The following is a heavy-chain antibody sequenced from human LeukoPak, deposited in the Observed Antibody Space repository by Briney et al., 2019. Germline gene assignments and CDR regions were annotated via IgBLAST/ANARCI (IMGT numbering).Heavy chain of an antibody. D-gene: IGHD6-19*01. J-gene: IGHJ4*02. Sequence: GGSLRRSCAASGFTFSTYAMSWVRQAPGKGLEWVSAINSGGGGTHYADSVKGRFTISRDNSKNTVYLQMNSLRAEDTAVYYCAKPLRGWYDFDYWGQGTLVTVSS. CDR1: GFTFSTYA. CDR2: INSGGGGT. V-gene: IGHV3-23*01. CDR3: AKPLRGWYDFDY.